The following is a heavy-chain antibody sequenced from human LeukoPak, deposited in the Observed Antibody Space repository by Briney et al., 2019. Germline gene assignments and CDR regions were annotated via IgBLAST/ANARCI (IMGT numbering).Heavy chain of an antibody. V-gene: IGHV1-69-2*01. CDR3: ARDWVDGYNYRDRYFDL. CDR1: GYTFTDYY. CDR2: VDPEDGET. J-gene: IGHJ2*01. Sequence: ASVKVSCKXSGYTFTDYYMHWVQQAPGKGLEWMGFVDPEDGETIYAEKFQGRVTITADTSTDTAYMELSSLRSEDTAVYYCARDWVDGYNYRDRYFDLWGRGTLVTVSS. D-gene: IGHD5-24*01.